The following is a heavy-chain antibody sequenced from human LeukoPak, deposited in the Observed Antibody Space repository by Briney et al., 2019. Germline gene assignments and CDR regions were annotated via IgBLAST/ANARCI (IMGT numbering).Heavy chain of an antibody. CDR1: GGSFSGYY. CDR3: ARRGYCSGGSCSYSD. Sequence: PSETLSLTCAVYGGSFSGYYWSWIRQPPGKGLEWIGEINHSGSTNYNPSLKSRVTISVDTSKNQFSLKLSSVTAADTAVYYCARRGYCSGGSCSYSDWGQGTLVTVSS. V-gene: IGHV4-34*01. J-gene: IGHJ4*02. CDR2: INHSGST. D-gene: IGHD2-15*01.